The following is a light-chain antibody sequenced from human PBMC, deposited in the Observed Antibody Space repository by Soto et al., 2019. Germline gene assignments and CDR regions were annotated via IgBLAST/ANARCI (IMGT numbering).Light chain of an antibody. J-gene: IGKJ1*01. CDR1: RHSSSSY. V-gene: IGKV3-20*01. CDR3: QQYDSSPWT. Sequence: VFARSPVTLSLSPWTRSTLACRARRHSSSSYLAWYQQRPGQAPRLLIYGASSRDTGIPARFSGSGSGTEFTLTISRLEPEDFAVYYCQQYDSSPWTFGQGTKVDI. CDR2: GAS.